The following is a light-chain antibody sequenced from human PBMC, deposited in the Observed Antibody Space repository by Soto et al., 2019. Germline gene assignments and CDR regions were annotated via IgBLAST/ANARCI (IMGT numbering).Light chain of an antibody. CDR3: QQRSNRIT. Sequence: EIVLTQSPATLSLSPGERATLSCRASQSVSTYLGWYQQKPGQAPRLLIYDASNRATGIPARFSGSWSGTDFTLTISSLEPEDFAVYYCQQRSNRITFGQGTRLEIK. CDR2: DAS. CDR1: QSVSTY. V-gene: IGKV3-11*01. J-gene: IGKJ5*01.